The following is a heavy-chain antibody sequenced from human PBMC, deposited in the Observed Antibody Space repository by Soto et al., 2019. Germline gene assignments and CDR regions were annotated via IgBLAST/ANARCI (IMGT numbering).Heavy chain of an antibody. D-gene: IGHD2-2*02. Sequence: GGSLRLSCAASGFTFSSYAMSWVRQTPGKGLEWVSAISGSGVSTYYAASVKGRFTISRDNSKNTLYLQMNSLRAEDTAVYCCAKDAVRCSSTSCYTGVGYWGQGTLVTVSS. J-gene: IGHJ4*02. CDR1: GFTFSSYA. V-gene: IGHV3-23*01. CDR2: ISGSGVST. CDR3: AKDAVRCSSTSCYTGVGY.